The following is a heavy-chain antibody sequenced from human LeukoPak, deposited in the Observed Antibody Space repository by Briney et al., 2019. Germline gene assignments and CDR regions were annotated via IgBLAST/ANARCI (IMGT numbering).Heavy chain of an antibody. CDR1: GFSLSTSEVG. CDR3: AHVAVAVAQFDY. J-gene: IGHJ4*02. V-gene: IGHV2-5*02. CDR2: VYWDDDK. D-gene: IGHD4-23*01. Sequence: SGPTLVNPTQTLTLTCTFSGFSLSTSEVGVGWIRQPPGKALEGLTLVYWDDDKLSSPSLRNRLTINKDTSKNQVVLTLTNVDPVDTATYYCAHVAVAVAQFDYWGQGIPVTVSS.